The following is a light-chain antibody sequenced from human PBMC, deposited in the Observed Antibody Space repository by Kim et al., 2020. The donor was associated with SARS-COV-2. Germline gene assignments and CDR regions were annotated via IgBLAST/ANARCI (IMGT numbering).Light chain of an antibody. J-gene: IGKJ2*01. CDR2: DAA. CDR3: QQYHSWPPMYT. Sequence: PGESATLSCRASHNIDINLAWYQQTPGQPPRLLIYDAAIRATGVPARFSGSGSGTDFTLTINGLQSEDFAVYYCQQYHSWPPMYTFGQGTKVDIK. V-gene: IGKV3-15*01. CDR1: HNIDIN.